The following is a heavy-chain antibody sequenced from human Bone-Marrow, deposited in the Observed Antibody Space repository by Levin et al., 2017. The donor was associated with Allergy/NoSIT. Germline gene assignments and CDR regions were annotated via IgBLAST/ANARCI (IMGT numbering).Heavy chain of an antibody. V-gene: IGHV1-24*01. CDR1: GYTLSELS. CDR2: FDPEDGEI. J-gene: IGHJ4*02. Sequence: GESLKISCKVSGYTLSELSMHRVRQAPGKGLEWMGGFDPEDGEISYAQKLEGRVTMTEDTSTETAYMELSRLRSEDTAVYYCASGTLTGYPRAYFDNWGQGTLVTVSS. CDR3: ASGTLTGYPRAYFDN. D-gene: IGHD3-9*01.